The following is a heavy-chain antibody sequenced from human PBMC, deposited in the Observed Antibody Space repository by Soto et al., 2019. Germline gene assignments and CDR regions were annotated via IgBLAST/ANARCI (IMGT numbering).Heavy chain of an antibody. V-gene: IGHV4-59*01. D-gene: IGHD3-22*01. CDR1: GGSFSNDY. J-gene: IGHJ5*02. Sequence: SETLSLTCFISGGSFSNDYWTWIRQSPGKGLEGSGYIFQSGITDYNPSVKSRVTISIDKSRNLFSLNLTSVTAADPAVYYCTRERHFSDSRVYYRTLASWGQGTLVTV. CDR3: TRERHFSDSRVYYRTLAS. CDR2: IFQSGIT.